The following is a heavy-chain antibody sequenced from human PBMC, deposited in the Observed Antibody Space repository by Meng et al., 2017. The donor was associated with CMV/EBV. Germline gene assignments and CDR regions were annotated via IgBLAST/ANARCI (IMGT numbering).Heavy chain of an antibody. CDR2: IYSGGSST. CDR3: AKVPTMTGYFDY. CDR1: GFTFSSYA. V-gene: IGHV3-23*03. D-gene: IGHD3-22*01. J-gene: IGHJ4*02. Sequence: GESLKISCAASGFTFSSYAMSWVRPAPGKWLECVSVIYSGGSSTYYADSVKGRFTISRDNSKNTLYLQMNSQRAEDTAVYYCAKVPTMTGYFDYWGQGTLVTVSS.